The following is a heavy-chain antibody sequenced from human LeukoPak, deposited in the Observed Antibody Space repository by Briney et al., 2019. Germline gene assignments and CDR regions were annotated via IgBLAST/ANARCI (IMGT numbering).Heavy chain of an antibody. D-gene: IGHD2-2*01. Sequence: GGSLRLSCAASGFTFSSYAMHWVRQAPGKGLEWVAVIPYDGSNKYYADSVKGRFTISRDNAKSSLYLQMSSLRDEDTALYYCARDEGEYCTRTTCYYGWFDPWGQGTLVTVSS. CDR1: GFTFSSYA. CDR2: IPYDGSNK. V-gene: IGHV3-30-3*01. J-gene: IGHJ5*02. CDR3: ARDEGEYCTRTTCYYGWFDP.